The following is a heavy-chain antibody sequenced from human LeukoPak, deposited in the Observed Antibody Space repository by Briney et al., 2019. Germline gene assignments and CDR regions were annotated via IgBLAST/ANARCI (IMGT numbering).Heavy chain of an antibody. Sequence: PGGSLRLSCAASRSTFSDYYMVWIRQAPGKGLEWVSYISNSGSSTKYADSVKGRFTISRDNAKNSLSLQMNSVRPEDTAVYYCARADRTSWFDYWGQGTLVTVSS. J-gene: IGHJ4*02. CDR2: ISNSGSST. V-gene: IGHV3-11*05. CDR3: ARADRTSWFDY. CDR1: RSTFSDYY. D-gene: IGHD2-2*01.